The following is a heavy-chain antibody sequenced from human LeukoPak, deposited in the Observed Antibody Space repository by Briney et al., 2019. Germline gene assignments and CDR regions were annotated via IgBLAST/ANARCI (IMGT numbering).Heavy chain of an antibody. J-gene: IGHJ4*02. V-gene: IGHV3-7*01. Sequence: QTGGSLRLSCAASGFTFSNYWMNWVRQAPGKGLEWVANIKEDGSDKYYVDSVKGRFTISKDNAKNSLYLQMNSLRVEGTAVYCVPLNWNPPGDFDRWGQGTLVTVSS. D-gene: IGHD1-20*01. CDR1: GFTFSNYW. CDR2: IKEDGSDK. CDR3: PLNWNPPGDFDR.